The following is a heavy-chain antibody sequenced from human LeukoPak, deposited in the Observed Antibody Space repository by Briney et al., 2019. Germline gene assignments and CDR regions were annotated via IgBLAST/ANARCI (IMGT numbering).Heavy chain of an antibody. V-gene: IGHV4-34*01. CDR1: GGSFSGYY. CDR3: ARHGIKKMYYSDSSPYYYRGYYFDY. Sequence: SETLSLTCAVYGGSFSGYYWTWIRQPPGKGLEWIGEINHSGSTYYNPSLKSRVTISVDKSKNQFSLKLRSVTAADTAVYYCARHGIKKMYYSDSSPYYYRGYYFDYWGQGTLVPVSS. CDR2: INHSGST. J-gene: IGHJ4*02. D-gene: IGHD3-22*01.